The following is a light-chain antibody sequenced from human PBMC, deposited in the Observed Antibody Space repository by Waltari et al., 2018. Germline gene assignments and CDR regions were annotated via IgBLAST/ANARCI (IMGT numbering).Light chain of an antibody. Sequence: DIQMTQSPSTLSASVGDRVTITCRASQSISTWLAWFQQKPGKAPKVLSYKASSLQSGVPLRFSGIGSGTEFTLTITSLQPDDFATYYCQYYNNYPWAFGQGTKVEIK. CDR2: KAS. CDR3: QYYNNYPWA. CDR1: QSISTW. J-gene: IGKJ1*01. V-gene: IGKV1-5*03.